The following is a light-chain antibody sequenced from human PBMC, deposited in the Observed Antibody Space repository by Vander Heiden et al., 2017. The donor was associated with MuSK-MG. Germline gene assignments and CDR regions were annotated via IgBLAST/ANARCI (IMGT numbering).Light chain of an antibody. Sequence: EIVMTQSPATLSVSPGERATLSCRASQSIGINVAWYQQKPGQAPRLLIYFASTRATGIPARFSGSGSGADFTLSISSLQSEDFAVYFCHQVHDWPLTFGGGTKVEIK. CDR3: HQVHDWPLT. J-gene: IGKJ4*01. V-gene: IGKV3-15*01. CDR1: QSIGIN. CDR2: FAS.